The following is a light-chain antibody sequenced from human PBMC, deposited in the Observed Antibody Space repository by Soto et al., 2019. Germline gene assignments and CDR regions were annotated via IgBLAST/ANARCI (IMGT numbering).Light chain of an antibody. CDR1: QSVGNN. CDR2: EAS. CDR3: QQHDNWPLT. Sequence: EIVLTQSPATLSLSPGERATLSCRASQSVGNNLAWYQQKPGQAPGLLIYEASTRATGIPARFSGSGSGTDFTLTISRLAPEDFAVYYCQQHDNWPLTFGGGTKVEIK. V-gene: IGKV3-11*01. J-gene: IGKJ4*01.